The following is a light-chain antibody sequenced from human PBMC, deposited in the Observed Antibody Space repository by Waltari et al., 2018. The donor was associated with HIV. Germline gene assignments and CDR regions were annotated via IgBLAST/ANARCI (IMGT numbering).Light chain of an antibody. J-gene: IGLJ3*02. CDR3: CSYAGSSTLV. V-gene: IGLV2-23*02. Sequence: QSALTQPASVSGSPGQSITISCTGTTSNIGPYTLVSWHQQHPGKAPKTLISEVSHRPSGVSNRFSGSKSGNTASLTISGLPAEDEADYYCCSYAGSSTLVFGGGTKVTVL. CDR1: TSNIGPYTL. CDR2: EVS.